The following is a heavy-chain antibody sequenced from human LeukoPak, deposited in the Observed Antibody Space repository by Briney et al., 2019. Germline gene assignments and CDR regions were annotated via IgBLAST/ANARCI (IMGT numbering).Heavy chain of an antibody. CDR2: ISAYNGNT. CDR1: GYTFTSYG. J-gene: IGHJ5*02. CDR3: ARDSTTMDARWFDP. Sequence: WASVTVSCKASGYTFTSYGISWVRQAPGQGLEWMGWISAYNGNTNYAQKLQGRVTMTTDTSTSTAYMELRSLRSDDTAVYYCARDSTTMDARWFDPWGQGILVTVSS. D-gene: IGHD1-1*01. V-gene: IGHV1-18*01.